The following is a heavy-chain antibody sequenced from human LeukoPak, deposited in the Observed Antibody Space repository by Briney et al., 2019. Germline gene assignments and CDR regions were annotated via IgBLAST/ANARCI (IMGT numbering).Heavy chain of an antibody. CDR2: IYYSGST. V-gene: IGHV4-59*01. Sequence: KPSETLSLTCTVFGGSISNYYWSWIRQPPGKGLEWIGYIYYSGSTNYNPSLKSRVTISIDTSKNQFSLKLSSVTAADTAVYYCARDLAVAGTGFDYWGQGTLVTVSS. D-gene: IGHD6-19*01. J-gene: IGHJ4*02. CDR3: ARDLAVAGTGFDY. CDR1: GGSISNYY.